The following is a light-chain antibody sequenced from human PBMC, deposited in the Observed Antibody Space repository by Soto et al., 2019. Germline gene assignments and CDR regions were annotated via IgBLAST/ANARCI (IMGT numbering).Light chain of an antibody. CDR1: TGAVTTSNY. J-gene: IGLJ3*02. V-gene: IGLV7-43*01. CDR2: NAN. Sequence: QAVVTQEPSLIVSPGGTVTLTCASSTGAVTTSNYLNWFQQKPGQAPRALIYNANKRHSWTPARFSGSLLGGKGALTVSGAQPEDEAEYYCSLYYGGIQLVFGGGTKLTVL. CDR3: SLYYGGIQLV.